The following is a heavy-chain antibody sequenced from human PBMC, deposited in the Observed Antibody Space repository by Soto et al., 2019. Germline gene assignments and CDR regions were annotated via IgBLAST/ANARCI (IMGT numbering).Heavy chain of an antibody. CDR1: GGTFSSYA. CDR3: ARVVGSWYPPDAFDI. CDR2: IIPIFGTA. J-gene: IGHJ3*02. Sequence: SVKVSCKASGGTFSSYAISWVRQAPGQGLEWMGGIIPIFGTANYAQKFQGRVTITADESTGTAYMELSSLRSEDTAVYYCARVVGSWYPPDAFDIWGQGTMVTVSS. V-gene: IGHV1-69*13. D-gene: IGHD6-13*01.